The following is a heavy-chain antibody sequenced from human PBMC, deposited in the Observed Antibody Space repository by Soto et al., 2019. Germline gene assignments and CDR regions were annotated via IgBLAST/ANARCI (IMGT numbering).Heavy chain of an antibody. Sequence: QVQLVQSGAEVKKPGASVKVSCKASGYTFTSYGISWVRQAPGRGLEWMGWISAYNGNTNYAQKLQGRVTMTTDTSTSTAYMELRSLRSDDTAVYYCARDLLITFGGVIANSTDVWCKGTTVTVSS. CDR2: ISAYNGNT. CDR1: GYTFTSYG. CDR3: ARDLLITFGGVIANSTDV. V-gene: IGHV1-18*01. J-gene: IGHJ6*04. D-gene: IGHD3-16*02.